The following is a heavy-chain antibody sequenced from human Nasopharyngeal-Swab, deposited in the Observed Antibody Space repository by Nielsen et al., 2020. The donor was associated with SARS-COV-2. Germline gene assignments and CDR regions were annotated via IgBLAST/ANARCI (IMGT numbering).Heavy chain of an antibody. J-gene: IGHJ4*02. Sequence: ASVKVSCKASGYTFIGYYIHWVRQAPGQGLEWLGWIDPNNGATKYAQTFQGRISVTRDTSFSTAYMELSGLRSDDTAVYYCASGGMIAFGGITGKFDYWGQGTLVIVSP. CDR1: GYTFIGYY. D-gene: IGHD3-16*01. CDR2: IDPNNGAT. CDR3: ASGGMIAFGGITGKFDY. V-gene: IGHV1-2*02.